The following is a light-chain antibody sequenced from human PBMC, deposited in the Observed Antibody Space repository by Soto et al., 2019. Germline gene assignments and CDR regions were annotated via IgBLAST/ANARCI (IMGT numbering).Light chain of an antibody. J-gene: IGKJ4*01. V-gene: IGKV1-39*01. CDR1: QSIKNY. CDR2: AAS. CDR3: QQRYSTPSLT. Sequence: DIQMTQSPSSLSASVGDRVTITCRASQSIKNYLNWYQQKPGKAPKLMIYAASSLQGGVPSTFSGSGSGTDFTLTISSLQPEDFATYYCQQRYSTPSLTCGGGTKVDIK.